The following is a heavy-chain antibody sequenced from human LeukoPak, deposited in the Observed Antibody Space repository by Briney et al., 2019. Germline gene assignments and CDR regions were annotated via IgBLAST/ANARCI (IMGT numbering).Heavy chain of an antibody. V-gene: IGHV4-59*08. CDR3: AKSFTTVTANWFDL. CDR1: GGSISSYY. J-gene: IGHJ5*02. CDR2: IYYSGST. D-gene: IGHD4-17*01. Sequence: SETLSPTCTVSGGSISSYYWSWIRQPPGKGLEWIGYIYYSGSTNYNPSLKSRVTISVDTSKNQFSLKLSSVTAADTAVYYCAKSFTTVTANWFDLWGQGTLVTVSS.